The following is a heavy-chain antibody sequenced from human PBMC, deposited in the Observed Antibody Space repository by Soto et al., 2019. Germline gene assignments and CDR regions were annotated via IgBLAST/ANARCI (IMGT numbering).Heavy chain of an antibody. V-gene: IGHV4-30-4*01. CDR1: GGSISGGDYY. CDR3: ARDRRYTSGGRWHWNLFDP. D-gene: IGHD2-15*01. J-gene: IGHJ5*02. CDR2: IYYSGAA. Sequence: QVQLQESGPGLVKPSQTLSLTCTVSGGSISGGDYYWSWIRQHPEKGLEWIGYIYYSGAAYYTPSLRSRVTISVDTSKSQFSLKLNSVTAADTAVYYCARDRRYTSGGRWHWNLFDPWGQGTLVTVSS.